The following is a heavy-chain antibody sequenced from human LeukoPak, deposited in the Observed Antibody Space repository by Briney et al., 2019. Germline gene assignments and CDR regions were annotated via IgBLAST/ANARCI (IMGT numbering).Heavy chain of an antibody. J-gene: IGHJ4*02. Sequence: ASVKVSCKASGYTFTSYGISWVRQAPGQGLEWMGWISAYNGNTNYAQKLQGRVTMTTDTSTSTAYMELRSLRSDDTAVYYCAGERLLGVRGVMGYFDYWGQGTLVTVSS. V-gene: IGHV1-18*01. D-gene: IGHD3-10*01. CDR3: AGERLLGVRGVMGYFDY. CDR1: GYTFTSYG. CDR2: ISAYNGNT.